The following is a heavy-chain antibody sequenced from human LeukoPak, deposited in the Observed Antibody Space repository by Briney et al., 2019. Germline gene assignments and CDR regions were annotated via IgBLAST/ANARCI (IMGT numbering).Heavy chain of an antibody. CDR2: IYSGGST. CDR3: AREVREDPSSGYYYVYFDY. J-gene: IGHJ4*02. CDR1: GFTVSSNY. D-gene: IGHD3-22*01. Sequence: PGGSLRLSCAASGFTVSSNYMSWVRQAPGKGLEWVSVIYSGGSTYYADSVKGRFTISRDNSKNTLYLQMNSLRAEDTAVYYCAREVREDPSSGYYYVYFDYWGQGTLVTVSS. V-gene: IGHV3-66*01.